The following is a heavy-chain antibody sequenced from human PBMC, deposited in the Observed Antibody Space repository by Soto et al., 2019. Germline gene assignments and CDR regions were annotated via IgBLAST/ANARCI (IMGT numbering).Heavy chain of an antibody. CDR1: GGSISSSSYY. Sequence: SETLSLTCTVSGGSISSSSYYWGWIRQPPGKGLEWIGSIYYSGSTYYNPSLKSRVTISVDTSKNQFYLKLSSVTAADTAVYYCARDHVVRGVINWFDPWGQGTLVTVS. V-gene: IGHV4-39*07. CDR2: IYYSGST. J-gene: IGHJ5*02. CDR3: ARDHVVRGVINWFDP. D-gene: IGHD3-10*01.